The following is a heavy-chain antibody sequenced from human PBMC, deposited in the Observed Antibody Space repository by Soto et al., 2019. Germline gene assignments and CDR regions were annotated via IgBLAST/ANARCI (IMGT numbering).Heavy chain of an antibody. Sequence: EVELVESGGVLVEPGGSLRLSCAASGFAFTNACMTWVRQAPGKALEWIGRIRSQIDGVTPDYAGPVKGRLTISRDDSKNTLYLQRQSLKLEDTAVYYCTTVAYGEYVSDYWGQGTLVTVSS. CDR2: IRSQIDGVTP. V-gene: IGHV3-15*01. CDR3: TTVAYGEYVSDY. CDR1: GFAFTNAC. J-gene: IGHJ4*02. D-gene: IGHD4-17*01.